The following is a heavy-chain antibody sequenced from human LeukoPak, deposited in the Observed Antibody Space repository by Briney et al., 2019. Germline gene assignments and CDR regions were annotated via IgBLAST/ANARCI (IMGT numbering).Heavy chain of an antibody. CDR2: IKQDGSEK. V-gene: IGHV3-7*01. D-gene: IGHD4-23*01. CDR1: GFTFSSYT. CDR3: ARDYGGSSPFDY. J-gene: IGHJ4*02. Sequence: GRSLRLSCAASGFTFSSYTMNWVRQAPGKGLEWVANIKQDGSEKYYVDSVKGRFTISRDNAKNSLYLQMNSLRAEDTAVYYCARDYGGSSPFDYWGQGTLVTVSS.